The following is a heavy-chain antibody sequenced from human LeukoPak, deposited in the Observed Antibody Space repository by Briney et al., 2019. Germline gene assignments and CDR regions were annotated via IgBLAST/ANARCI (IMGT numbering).Heavy chain of an antibody. CDR3: ARSNDLDCSSTSCYKFLNLNYYYYMDV. J-gene: IGHJ6*03. CDR1: GFTFSSYW. CDR2: IKQDGSEK. D-gene: IGHD2-2*01. V-gene: IGHV3-7*01. Sequence: GGSLRLSCAASGFTFSSYWMSWVRQAPGKGLEWVANIKQDGSEKYYVDSVKGRFTISRDNAKNSLYLQMNSLRAEDTAVYYCARSNDLDCSSTSCYKFLNLNYYYYMDVWGKGTTVTVSS.